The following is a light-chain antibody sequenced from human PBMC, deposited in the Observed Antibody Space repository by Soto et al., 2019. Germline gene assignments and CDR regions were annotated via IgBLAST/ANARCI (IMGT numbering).Light chain of an antibody. CDR1: SGHSNYI. Sequence: QLVLTQSSSASASLGSSVKLTCTLSSGHSNYIIAWPQQQPGKAPRYLMKLEGSGSYNKGSGVPDRFSGSSSGADRYLTISNLQFEDEADYYCETWDSNTRVFGGGTKLTAL. V-gene: IGLV4-60*02. J-gene: IGLJ3*02. CDR3: ETWDSNTRV. CDR2: LEGSGSY.